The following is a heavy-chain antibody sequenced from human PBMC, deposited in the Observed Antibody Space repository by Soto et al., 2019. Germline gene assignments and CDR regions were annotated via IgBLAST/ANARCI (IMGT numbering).Heavy chain of an antibody. CDR2: IYSGGST. J-gene: IGHJ4*02. Sequence: VGSLRLSCAASGFTVSSNYMSWVRQAPGKGLEWVSVIYSGGSTYYADSVKGRFTISRDNSKNTLYLQMNSLRAEDTAVYYCARVAYDILTGYYGYFDYWGQGTLVTVS. D-gene: IGHD3-9*01. CDR1: GFTVSSNY. V-gene: IGHV3-66*01. CDR3: ARVAYDILTGYYGYFDY.